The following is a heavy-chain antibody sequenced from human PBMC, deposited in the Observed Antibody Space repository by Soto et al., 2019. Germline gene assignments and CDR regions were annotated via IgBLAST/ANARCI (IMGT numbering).Heavy chain of an antibody. CDR1: GFTFSSYW. Sequence: GSLRLSCAASGFTFSSYWMSWVRQAPGKGLEWVAYIKNSGSTIYYADSVKGRFTISRDNAKNSLYLQMNSLRAEDTAVYYCARERSKFYNWFDPWGQGTLVTVSS. CDR2: IKNSGSTI. CDR3: ARERSKFYNWFDP. J-gene: IGHJ5*02. V-gene: IGHV3-48*04.